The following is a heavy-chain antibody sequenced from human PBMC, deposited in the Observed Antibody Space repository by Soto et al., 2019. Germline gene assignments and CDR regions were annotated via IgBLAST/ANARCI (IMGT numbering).Heavy chain of an antibody. CDR1: GFTFSSYA. D-gene: IGHD6-13*01. J-gene: IGHJ6*02. CDR3: TIRRIAATVPYYYYLMYV. Sequence: QVQLVESGGGVVQPGRSLRLSCAASGFTFSSYAMHWVRQAPGKGLEWVAVISYDGSNKYYADSVKGRFTISRDNSKNTLYLQMNSLRAEDTAVYYSTIRRIAATVPYYYYLMYVWGQGTTVTVSS. CDR2: ISYDGSNK. V-gene: IGHV3-30-3*01.